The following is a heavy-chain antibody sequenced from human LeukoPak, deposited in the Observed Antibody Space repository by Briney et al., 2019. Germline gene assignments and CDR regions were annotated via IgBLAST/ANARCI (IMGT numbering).Heavy chain of an antibody. J-gene: IGHJ4*02. CDR3: ATSPRYKQQLGYFDY. CDR2: ISGSGGST. V-gene: IGHV3-23*01. Sequence: PGGSLSLSCAASGFTFSSYAMSWVRQAPGKGLEWVSAISGSGGSTYYADSVKGRFTISRDNSKNTLYLQMNSLRAEDTAVYYCATSPRYKQQLGYFDYWGQGTLVTVSS. D-gene: IGHD6-13*01. CDR1: GFTFSSYA.